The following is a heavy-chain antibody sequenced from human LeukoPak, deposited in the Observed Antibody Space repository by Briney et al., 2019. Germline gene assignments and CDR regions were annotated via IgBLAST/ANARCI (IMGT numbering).Heavy chain of an antibody. V-gene: IGHV3-21*01. J-gene: IGHJ4*02. CDR1: GFTFSSYS. Sequence: GGSLRLSCAASGFTFSSYSMNWVRQAPGKGLEWVSSISSSSSYVYYADSVKGRFTISRDNAKNSLYLQMNSLRAEDTAVYYCARGWDSSGYYYSFDYWGQGTLVTVSS. CDR3: ARGWDSSGYYYSFDY. D-gene: IGHD3-22*01. CDR2: ISSSSSYV.